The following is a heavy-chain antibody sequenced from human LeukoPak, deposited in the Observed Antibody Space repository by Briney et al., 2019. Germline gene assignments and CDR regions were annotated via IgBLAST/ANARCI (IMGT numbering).Heavy chain of an antibody. Sequence: PGGSLRLSCAASGFTLSSYDMNWVRQAPGKGPEWVSYISSSGSTIYYADSVKGRFTISRDNAKNSLYLQMNSLRAEDTAVYYCARGGSSGYHFFDYWGQGTLVTVSS. CDR2: ISSSGSTI. D-gene: IGHD3-22*01. J-gene: IGHJ4*02. CDR3: ARGGSSGYHFFDY. V-gene: IGHV3-48*03. CDR1: GFTLSSYD.